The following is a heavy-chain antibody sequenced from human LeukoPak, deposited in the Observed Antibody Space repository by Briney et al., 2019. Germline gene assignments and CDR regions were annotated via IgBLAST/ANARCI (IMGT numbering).Heavy chain of an antibody. CDR2: INPSGGST. CDR1: GYTFTSYY. V-gene: IGHV1-46*01. J-gene: IGHJ4*02. CDR3: ARAGSSGAIDY. Sequence: ASVKVSCKASGYTFTSYYMHWVRQAPGQGLEWMGIINPSGGSTSYAQKFQGRVTMARDTSTSTVYMELSSLRSEDSAVYYCARAGSSGAIDYWGQGTLVTVSS. D-gene: IGHD3-22*01.